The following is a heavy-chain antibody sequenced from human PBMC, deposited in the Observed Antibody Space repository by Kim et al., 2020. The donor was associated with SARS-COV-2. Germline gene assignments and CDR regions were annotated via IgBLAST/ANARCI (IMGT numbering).Heavy chain of an antibody. CDR1: GGSISSSSYY. Sequence: SETLYLTCTVSGGSISSSSYYWGWIRQPPGKGLEWIGSIYYSGRTYYNPSLNSRVTISVDTSKNQFFLKLSSVTAADTAVYYCARHSRSVVVPAAILAWGQGTLVTVSS. CDR3: ARHSRSVVVPAAILA. V-gene: IGHV4-39*01. CDR2: IYYSGRT. J-gene: IGHJ4*02. D-gene: IGHD2-2*01.